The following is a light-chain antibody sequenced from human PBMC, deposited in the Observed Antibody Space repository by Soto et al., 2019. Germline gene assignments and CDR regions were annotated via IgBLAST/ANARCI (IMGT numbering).Light chain of an antibody. Sequence: EIVLTQSPGTLSLSPGERATLSCRASQSVSSSDLAWYQQKPGQAPRLLIYGASSRATGIPDRFSGSGSATDFTVTISRLETEDFAVYYCQQYGSSVFTFGPGTKVDSK. J-gene: IGKJ3*01. CDR1: QSVSSSD. V-gene: IGKV3-20*01. CDR2: GAS. CDR3: QQYGSSVFT.